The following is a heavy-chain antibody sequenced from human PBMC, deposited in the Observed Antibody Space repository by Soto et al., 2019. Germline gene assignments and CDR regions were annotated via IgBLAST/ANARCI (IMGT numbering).Heavy chain of an antibody. Sequence: SETLSLTCTVSGGSISSFFWSWIRQPPGKGLEWIGYIYYSGSTNYNPSLKSRVTISVDTSKNQFSLKLSSVTAADTAVYYCARHVHMGNSPLGWFDPWGQGTLVTVSS. V-gene: IGHV4-59*08. CDR3: ARHVHMGNSPLGWFDP. D-gene: IGHD1-7*01. J-gene: IGHJ5*02. CDR2: IYYSGST. CDR1: GGSISSFF.